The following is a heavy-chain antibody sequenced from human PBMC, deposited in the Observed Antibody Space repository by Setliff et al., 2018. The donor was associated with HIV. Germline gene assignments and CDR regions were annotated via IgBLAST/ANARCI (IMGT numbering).Heavy chain of an antibody. CDR2: INHRGIT. J-gene: IGHJ6*02. CDR3: ARVVWMAAAGTIDYYYYGMDI. D-gene: IGHD6-13*01. CDR1: GESFSGYY. V-gene: IGHV4-34*01. Sequence: TLSLTCAVYGESFSGYYWSWIRQPPGKGLEWIGEINHRGITNYSPSLKSRVTISVDTSKNQFSLKLRSVTAADTAVYYCARVVWMAAAGTIDYYYYGMDIWGQGTTVTVSS.